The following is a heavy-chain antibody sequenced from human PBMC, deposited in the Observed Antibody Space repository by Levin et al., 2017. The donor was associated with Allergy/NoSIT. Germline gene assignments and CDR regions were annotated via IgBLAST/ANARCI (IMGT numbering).Heavy chain of an antibody. CDR1: GGSISSYF. CDR2: IYSSGST. D-gene: IGHD1-1*01. V-gene: IGHV4-59*01. Sequence: ESLKISCTVSGGSISSYFWSWLRQPPGKRLEWIGYIYSSGSTNYNSSLKSRVTISVDTSKNQFSLRLTSVTAADTAVYYCARELGTDFDSWGQGTRVTVSS. CDR3: ARELGTDFDS. J-gene: IGHJ4*02.